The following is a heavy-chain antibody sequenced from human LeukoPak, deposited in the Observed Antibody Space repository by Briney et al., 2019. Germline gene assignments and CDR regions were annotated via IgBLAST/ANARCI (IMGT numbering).Heavy chain of an antibody. CDR3: ARDIVGGGFDP. D-gene: IGHD1-26*01. J-gene: IGHJ5*02. CDR1: GFTFSSYD. CDR2: IGTAGDT. V-gene: IGHV3-13*01. Sequence: PGGSLRLSCAASGFTFSSYDMHWVRQATGKGLEWVSAIGTAGDTYYPGSVKGRFTISRENAKNSLYLQMNSLRAGDTAVYYCARDIVGGGFDPWGQGTLVTVSS.